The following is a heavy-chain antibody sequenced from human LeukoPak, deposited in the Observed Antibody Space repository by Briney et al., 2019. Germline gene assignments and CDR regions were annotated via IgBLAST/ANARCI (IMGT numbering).Heavy chain of an antibody. CDR2: INHSGGT. V-gene: IGHV4-34*01. CDR1: GGSFSGYY. Sequence: SETLSLTCAVYGGSFSGYYWSWIRQPPGKGLEWIGEINHSGGTNYNPSLKSRVTISVDTSKNQFSLKLSSVTAADTAVYYCARGRNYDILTGYSRFDPWGQGTLVTVSS. CDR3: ARGRNYDILTGYSRFDP. D-gene: IGHD3-9*01. J-gene: IGHJ5*02.